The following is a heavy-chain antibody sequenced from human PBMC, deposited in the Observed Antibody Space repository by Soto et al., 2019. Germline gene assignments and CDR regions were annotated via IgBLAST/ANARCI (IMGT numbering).Heavy chain of an antibody. Sequence: ASVKVSCKISGHSLTEFSNHRVRQAPGKRLDCMRGFYPQGGEAIYAQKWHFRLTVTEETVTATAYMVMSGQSADDTAVYYFATPTPSRGAMITNINFGFWGQGTPVTVSS. CDR2: FYPQGGEA. D-gene: IGHD3-10*01. J-gene: IGHJ4*02. CDR1: GHSLTEFS. CDR3: ATPTPSRGAMITNINFGF. V-gene: IGHV1-24*01.